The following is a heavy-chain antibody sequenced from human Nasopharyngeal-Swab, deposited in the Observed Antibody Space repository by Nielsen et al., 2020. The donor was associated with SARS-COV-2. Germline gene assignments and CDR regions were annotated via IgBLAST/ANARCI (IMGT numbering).Heavy chain of an antibody. Sequence: GRALRLSCAASGFTFSSYAMHWVRQAPGKGLEWVAVRSYDGSNKYYADSVKGRFTISRDNSKNTLYLQMNSLRAEDTAVYYCARDPLGDTATVTLDYWGQGTLVTVSS. J-gene: IGHJ4*02. CDR1: GFTFSSYA. D-gene: IGHD5-18*01. CDR2: RSYDGSNK. V-gene: IGHV3-30*04. CDR3: ARDPLGDTATVTLDY.